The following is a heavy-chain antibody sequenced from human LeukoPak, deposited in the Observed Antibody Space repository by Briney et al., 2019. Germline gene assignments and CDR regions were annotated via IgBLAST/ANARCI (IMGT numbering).Heavy chain of an antibody. CDR2: ISAYNGNT. CDR1: GYTFTSYG. CDR3: ARDYGGTNWFDP. Sequence: ASVKVSCKASGYTFTSYGISGVRQAPGQGLEWMRWISAYNGNTNHAQKLQGRVTMTTDTSTSPAYLGLRRLRSDDTAVYYCARDYGGTNWFDPWGQGTLVTVSS. D-gene: IGHD4-23*01. J-gene: IGHJ5*02. V-gene: IGHV1-18*01.